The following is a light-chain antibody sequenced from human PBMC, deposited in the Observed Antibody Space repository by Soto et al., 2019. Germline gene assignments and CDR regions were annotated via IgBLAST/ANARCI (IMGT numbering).Light chain of an antibody. Sequence: DIQMTQSPSTLSASVGDRVIITGRASQSINSWLAWYQQKPGKAPKLLIYDASSLESGVPSRFSSSGSGTEFTLTHGSLQPDDIVKFCCQQYKSYSPYIFGQATKLEI. V-gene: IGKV1-5*01. CDR1: QSINSW. J-gene: IGKJ2*01. CDR3: QQYKSYSPYI. CDR2: DAS.